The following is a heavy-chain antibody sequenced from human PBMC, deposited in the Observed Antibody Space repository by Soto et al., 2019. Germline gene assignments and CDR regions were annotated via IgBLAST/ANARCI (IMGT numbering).Heavy chain of an antibody. CDR2: ISWNSVRI. D-gene: IGHD2-2*01. Sequence: EVQLVESGGGSAQPGGSLRLSCVASGFTFDDYAMHRVRQAPGKGLEWISGISWNSVRIAYADSVKGRFTISRDNAKNSLHLQMDSLRAEDTALYYCGKGDCSSISCFHGGYWGQGTLVTASS. CDR1: GFTFDDYA. J-gene: IGHJ4*02. V-gene: IGHV3-9*01. CDR3: GKGDCSSISCFHGGY.